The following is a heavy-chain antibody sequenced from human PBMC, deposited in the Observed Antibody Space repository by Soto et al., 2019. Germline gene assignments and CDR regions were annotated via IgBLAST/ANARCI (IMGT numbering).Heavy chain of an antibody. V-gene: IGHV1-69*01. CDR1: GGTFSSYA. CDR3: ARGPDYGGNSDYFDY. J-gene: IGHJ4*02. Sequence: QVQLVQSGAEVKKPGSSVHVSCKASGGTFSSYAISWVRQAPGPGLEWLGGIIPIFGTANYAQKFQGRVTITADESTSTAYMELSSMRSEDTAVYYCARGPDYGGNSDYFDYWGQGTLVTVST. CDR2: IIPIFGTA. D-gene: IGHD4-17*01.